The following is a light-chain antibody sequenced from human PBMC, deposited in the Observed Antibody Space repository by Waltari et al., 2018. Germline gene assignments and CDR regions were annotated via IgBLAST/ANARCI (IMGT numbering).Light chain of an antibody. CDR3: QTWGTGIRV. J-gene: IGLJ3*02. V-gene: IGLV4-69*01. CDR1: SGHSNYA. CDR2: LNSDGTH. Sequence: QLLLTQSPSASASLGASVQLTCTLSSGHSNYAIASHQQQPEKGPRYLMKLNSDGTHNKGDGIPDRFSGSSSGAERYLTISSLRSEDEADYYCQTWGTGIRVFGGGTKLTVL.